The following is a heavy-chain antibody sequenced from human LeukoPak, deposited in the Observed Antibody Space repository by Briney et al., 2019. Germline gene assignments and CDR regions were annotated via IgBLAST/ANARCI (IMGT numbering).Heavy chain of an antibody. CDR2: ISPYNRNT. J-gene: IGHJ5*02. CDR1: GYTFNNYG. Sequence: ASVKVSCKASGYTFNNYGISWVRQAPGQGLEWMGWISPYNRNTDYAQKFQGRLTMTTGTSTNTVYMELRNLGYDDTAIYYCARDWGSTTTPNWFDPWGQGTLVTVSS. V-gene: IGHV1-18*01. D-gene: IGHD2-15*01. CDR3: ARDWGSTTTPNWFDP.